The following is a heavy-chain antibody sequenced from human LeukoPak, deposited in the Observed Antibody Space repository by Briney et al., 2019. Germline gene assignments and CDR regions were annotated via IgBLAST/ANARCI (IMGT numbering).Heavy chain of an antibody. Sequence: ASVKVSCKASGYTFTSYDINWVRQATGQGLEWMGWMNPNSGNTGYAQKFQGRVTITRNTSISTAYMELSSLRSDDTAVYYCARAYYDILTGYPQDAFDIWGQGTMVTVSS. J-gene: IGHJ3*02. V-gene: IGHV1-8*03. CDR2: MNPNSGNT. CDR1: GYTFTSYD. CDR3: ARAYYDILTGYPQDAFDI. D-gene: IGHD3-9*01.